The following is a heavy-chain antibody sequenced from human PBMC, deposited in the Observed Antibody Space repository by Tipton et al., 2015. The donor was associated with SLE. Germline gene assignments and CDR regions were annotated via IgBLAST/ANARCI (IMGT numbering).Heavy chain of an antibody. CDR1: GGSFSAYY. J-gene: IGHJ4*02. Sequence: TLSLTCSVYGGSFSAYYWSWIRQPPGKGLEWIGEINHSGITNYNPSLKSRVTISIDTSKNQFSLKLSSVNAADTAVYYCARHGGYYFDYWGQGTLVTVSS. CDR3: ARHGGYYFDY. D-gene: IGHD4-23*01. V-gene: IGHV4-34*01. CDR2: INHSGIT.